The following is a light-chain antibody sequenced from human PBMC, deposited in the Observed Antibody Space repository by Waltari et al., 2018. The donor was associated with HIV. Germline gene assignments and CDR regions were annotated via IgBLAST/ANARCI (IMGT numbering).Light chain of an antibody. CDR3: STWDDSLSANV. J-gene: IGLJ1*01. CDR1: PSTIGSHT. V-gene: IGLV1-44*01. Sequence: QSVLTQPPSASATPGPRVTIPCSGSPSTIGSHTVHWYQQLPGAAPKLLIFDNNQRPSGVPERFSGSRSGTSATLAISGLQSGDEADYYCSTWDDSLSANVFASGTTVTVL. CDR2: DNN.